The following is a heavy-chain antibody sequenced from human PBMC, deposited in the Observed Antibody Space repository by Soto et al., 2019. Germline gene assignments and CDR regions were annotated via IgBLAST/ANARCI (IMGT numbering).Heavy chain of an antibody. V-gene: IGHV1-3*01. D-gene: IGHD3-10*01. CDR3: ARVLLGSGTYYNTFDY. Sequence: ASVKVSCKASGYTFTTYAMHWVRQAPGQTLEWMGWINAGNGNPKYSQKFQGRVTITRDTSASTAYMELSSLSSEDTAVYYCARVLLGSGTYYNTFDYWGKGTLVTVSP. J-gene: IGHJ4*02. CDR2: INAGNGNP. CDR1: GYTFTTYA.